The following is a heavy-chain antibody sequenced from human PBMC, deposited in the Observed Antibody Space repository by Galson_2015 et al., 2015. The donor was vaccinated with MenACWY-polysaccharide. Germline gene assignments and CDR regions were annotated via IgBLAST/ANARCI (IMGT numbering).Heavy chain of an antibody. V-gene: IGHV3-33*08. CDR3: AREGSRIVFHAFDT. CDR1: GSRFSHSG. D-gene: IGHD6-13*01. J-gene: IGHJ3*02. CDR2: IQYDGSKI. Sequence: SLRLFCAASGSRFSHSGMHWVRQAPGKGLEWVAVIQYDGSKIVYADSVKGRFTISRDNSKNTLFLEMNSLGAEDTAVYYCAREGSRIVFHAFDTWGQGTMVTVSS.